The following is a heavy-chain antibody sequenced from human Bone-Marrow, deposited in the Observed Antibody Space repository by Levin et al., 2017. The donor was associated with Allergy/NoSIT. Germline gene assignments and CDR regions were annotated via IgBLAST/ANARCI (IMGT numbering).Heavy chain of an antibody. CDR1: GFTFSSYA. CDR3: AKDPLVGATTGPLGLGDYFDY. V-gene: IGHV3-23*01. CDR2: ISGSGGST. D-gene: IGHD1-26*01. Sequence: SGGSLRLSCAASGFTFSSYAMSWVRQAPGKGLEWVSAISGSGGSTYYADSVKGRFTISRDNSKNTLYLQMNSLRAEDTAVYYCAKDPLVGATTGPLGLGDYFDYWGQGTLVTVSS. J-gene: IGHJ4*02.